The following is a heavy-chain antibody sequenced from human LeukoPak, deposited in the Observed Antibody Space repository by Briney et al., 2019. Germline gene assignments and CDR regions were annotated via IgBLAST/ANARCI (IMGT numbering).Heavy chain of an antibody. J-gene: IGHJ5*02. V-gene: IGHV5-51*01. CDR2: IYPGDSDT. CDR1: GYSFTTYW. CDR3: ARGGAATILTLNWLAP. D-gene: IGHD3-3*01. Sequence: GESLKISCKGFGYSFTTYWIGWVRQMPGKGLEWMGIIYPGDSDTKCSPSFQGQVTISADKSISTAYLQWSSLKASDTAMYYCARGGAATILTLNWLAPWGQGTLVTVSS.